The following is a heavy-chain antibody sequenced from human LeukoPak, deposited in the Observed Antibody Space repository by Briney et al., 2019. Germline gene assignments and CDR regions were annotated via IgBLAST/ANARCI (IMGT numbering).Heavy chain of an antibody. Sequence: ASVKVSCKASGYTFTSYYMHWVRQAPGQGLEWMGIINPSGGSTSYAQKFQGRVTMTRGTSTSTVYMELSSLRSEDTAVYYCASRNEYSSGWYNFDYWGQGTLVTVSS. J-gene: IGHJ4*02. D-gene: IGHD6-19*01. CDR3: ASRNEYSSGWYNFDY. CDR2: INPSGGST. V-gene: IGHV1-46*01. CDR1: GYTFTSYY.